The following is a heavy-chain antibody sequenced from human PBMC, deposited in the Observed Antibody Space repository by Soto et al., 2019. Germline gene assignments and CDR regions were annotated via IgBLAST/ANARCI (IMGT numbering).Heavy chain of an antibody. V-gene: IGHV3-74*01. D-gene: IGHD1-26*01. CDR3: AKAVGGTES. J-gene: IGHJ5*02. Sequence: GGSLRLSCAASGFTFSRNWMHWVRQAPGKGLVWVSRINPDASTTDYADSVKGRFTISRDNAKNTLFLQMNSLRLEDTAVYYCAKAVGGTESWGQGTLVTVSS. CDR1: GFTFSRNW. CDR2: INPDASTT.